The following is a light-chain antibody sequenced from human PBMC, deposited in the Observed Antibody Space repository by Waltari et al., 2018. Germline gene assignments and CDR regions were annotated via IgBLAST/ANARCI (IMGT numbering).Light chain of an antibody. J-gene: IGLJ3*02. Sequence: QSALTQPASVSGSPGQSITISCTGPSSDAGRYNLVSWYQQHPGKAPKLMIYEVSKRPSGVSNRFSGSKSGNTASLTISGLQAEDEADYYCCSYAGSRVFGGGTKLTVL. CDR2: EVS. CDR3: CSYAGSRV. V-gene: IGLV2-23*02. CDR1: SSDAGRYNL.